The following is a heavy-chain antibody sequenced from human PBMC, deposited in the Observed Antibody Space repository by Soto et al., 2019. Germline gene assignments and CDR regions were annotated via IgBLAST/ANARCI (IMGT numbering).Heavy chain of an antibody. CDR3: AKSVMVLHGSGYCTNGVCYIDYYGMDV. CDR2: ISYVGSNK. D-gene: IGHD2-8*01. V-gene: IGHV3-30*18. J-gene: IGHJ6*02. Sequence: GGSLRLSCAASGFTFSSYGMHWVRQAPGKGLEWVAVISYVGSNKYYADSVKGRFTISRDNSKNTLYLQMNSLRAEDTAVYYCAKSVMVLHGSGYCTNGVCYIDYYGMDVWGQGTTVTVSS. CDR1: GFTFSSYG.